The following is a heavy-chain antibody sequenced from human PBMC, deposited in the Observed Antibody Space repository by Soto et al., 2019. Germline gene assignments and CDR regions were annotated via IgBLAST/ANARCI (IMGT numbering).Heavy chain of an antibody. CDR1: GFTFSSYN. CDR3: ARSSRTTVTTAEYFQH. J-gene: IGHJ1*01. CDR2: ISSSSSYI. V-gene: IGHV3-21*01. Sequence: GGSLRLSCAASGFTFSSYNMNWVRQAPGKGLEWVSSISSSSSYIYYADSVKGRFTISRDNAKNSLFLQLNSLRAEDTAVYYCARSSRTTVTTAEYFQHWVQGTLVTVSS. D-gene: IGHD4-17*01.